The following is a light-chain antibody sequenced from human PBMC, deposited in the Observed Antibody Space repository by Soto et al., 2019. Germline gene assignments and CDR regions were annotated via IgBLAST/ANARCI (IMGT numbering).Light chain of an antibody. CDR2: GAS. Sequence: EIVLTQSPGIMSLSPGERASLSCGASQSISSSFLAWYQQKPGQAPRLLIYGASSRATGIPDRFSGTGSETDFTLTISRLEPEDFAVYYCQQYDSSPPITFGQGTRLEIK. J-gene: IGKJ5*01. CDR1: QSISSSF. CDR3: QQYDSSPPIT. V-gene: IGKV3-20*01.